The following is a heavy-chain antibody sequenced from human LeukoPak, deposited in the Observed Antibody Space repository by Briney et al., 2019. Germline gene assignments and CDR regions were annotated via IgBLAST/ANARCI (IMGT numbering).Heavy chain of an antibody. Sequence: GGSLRLSCSASGFTFTHYSITWVRQAPGKGLEWLSSISNSSNYIYYADSVKGRFTISRDNAKNSLYLQMDSLRAEDTAVYYCARWSMATNGYYFDYWGQGTLVTVSS. CDR1: GFTFTHYS. J-gene: IGHJ4*02. CDR3: ARWSMATNGYYFDY. V-gene: IGHV3-21*01. CDR2: ISNSSNYI. D-gene: IGHD5-24*01.